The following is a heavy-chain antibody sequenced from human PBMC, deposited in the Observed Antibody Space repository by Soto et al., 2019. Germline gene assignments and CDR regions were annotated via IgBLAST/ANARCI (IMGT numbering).Heavy chain of an antibody. Sequence: HSETLSLTCTVSGGSISSYYWSWIRQPPGKGLEWIGYIYYSGSTNYNPSLKSRVTISVDTSKNQFSLKLSSVTAADTAVYYCARGSLGEGSCSTYYYYGMDVWAQGATDTVSS. V-gene: IGHV4-59*01. CDR1: GGSISSYY. CDR2: IYYSGST. J-gene: IGHJ6*02. D-gene: IGHD3-16*01. CDR3: ARGSLGEGSCSTYYYYGMDV.